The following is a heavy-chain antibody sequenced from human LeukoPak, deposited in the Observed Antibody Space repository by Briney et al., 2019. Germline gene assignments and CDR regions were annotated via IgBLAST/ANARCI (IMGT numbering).Heavy chain of an antibody. J-gene: IGHJ3*02. CDR2: IYSGGST. CDR1: GFTVSSNY. V-gene: IGHV3-66*01. Sequence: PGGSLRLSCAASGFTVSSNYMSCVRQAPGKGLEWVSVIYSGGSTYYADSVKGRFTISRDNSKNTLYLQMNSLRAEDTAVYYCARDGGYYYDSSGYPGAFDIWGQGTMVTVSS. CDR3: ARDGGYYYDSSGYPGAFDI. D-gene: IGHD3-22*01.